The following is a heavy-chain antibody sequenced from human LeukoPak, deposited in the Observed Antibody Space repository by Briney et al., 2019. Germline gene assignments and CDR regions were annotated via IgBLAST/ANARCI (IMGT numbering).Heavy chain of an antibody. CDR2: ISSGGST. J-gene: IGHJ4*02. CDR3: AKGGVMGARETDY. D-gene: IGHD2-8*01. V-gene: IGHV3-23*01. Sequence: ESLKISCAASGFTLSSYTMGWVRQAPGKGLEWVSTISSGGSTYYPDSMKGRFTISRDNSKNTLYLQMNSLRGEDAAVYYCAKGGVMGARETDYWGQGTLVTVSS. CDR1: GFTLSSYT.